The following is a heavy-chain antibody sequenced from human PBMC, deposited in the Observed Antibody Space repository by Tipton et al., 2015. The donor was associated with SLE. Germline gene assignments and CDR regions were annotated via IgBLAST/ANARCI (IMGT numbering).Heavy chain of an antibody. CDR3: ARSRGPIAANDAFDI. J-gene: IGHJ3*02. CDR2: IRYDGNQ. V-gene: IGHV3-30*02. CDR1: GFIFSSYG. Sequence: GSLRLSCAASGFIFSSYGIHWIRQAPGKGLEWVAFIRYDGNQYYADSVKGRFTVSRDNSKNTLYLQMGSLRAEDMAVYYCARSRGPIAANDAFDIWGQGTMVTVSS. D-gene: IGHD6-13*01.